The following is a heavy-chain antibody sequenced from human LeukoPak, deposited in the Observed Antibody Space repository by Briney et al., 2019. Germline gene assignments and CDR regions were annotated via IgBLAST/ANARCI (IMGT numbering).Heavy chain of an antibody. V-gene: IGHV3-33*01. CDR3: ATVRGSDWYMDY. J-gene: IGHJ4*02. Sequence: GTSLRLSCAASGFTFRNYGTNWVRQAPGKGLEWVALIWYDGSRDYYVDFVKGRFTVSRDNSKNTLYLQMKNLRAEDTAVYYCATVRGSDWYMDYWGQGTLVTVSS. CDR2: IWYDGSRD. CDR1: GFTFRNYG. D-gene: IGHD6-19*01.